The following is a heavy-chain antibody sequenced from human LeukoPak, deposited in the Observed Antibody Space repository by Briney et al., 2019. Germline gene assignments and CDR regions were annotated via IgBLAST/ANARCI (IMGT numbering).Heavy chain of an antibody. J-gene: IGHJ4*02. CDR3: ARAGVELLRLDY. V-gene: IGHV1-69*13. CDR2: IIPIFGTA. Sequence: GASVKVSCKASGGTFSSYAISWVRQAPGQGLEWMGGIIPIFGTANYAQKFQGRVTITADESTSTAYMELSSLRSEDTAVYYCARAGVELLRLDYWGQGTLVTVSS. D-gene: IGHD1-7*01. CDR1: GGTFSSYA.